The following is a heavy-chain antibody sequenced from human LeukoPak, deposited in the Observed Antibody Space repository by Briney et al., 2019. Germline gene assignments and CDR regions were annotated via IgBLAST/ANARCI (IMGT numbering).Heavy chain of an antibody. J-gene: IGHJ4*02. CDR3: ARAADSSGWSFDY. D-gene: IGHD6-19*01. CDR1: GFTFSSYG. CDR2: IWYDGSNK. Sequence: GRSLRLSCAASGFTFSSYGMHWVRQAPGKGLEWVAVIWYDGSNKYYADSVKGRFSISRDNSKNTLYLQMNSLRAEDTAVYYCARAADSSGWSFDYWGQGTLVTVSS. V-gene: IGHV3-33*01.